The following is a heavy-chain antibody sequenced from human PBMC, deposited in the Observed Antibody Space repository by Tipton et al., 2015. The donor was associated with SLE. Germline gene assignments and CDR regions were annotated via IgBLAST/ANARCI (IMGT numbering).Heavy chain of an antibody. D-gene: IGHD3-10*01. J-gene: IGHJ4*02. CDR3: AKDRHFYGSGSYLFDS. CDR1: GFTFDDYA. V-gene: IGHV3-9*01. Sequence: SLRLSCAASGFTFDDYAMHWVRQAPGKGLEWVSGISWNSGSIGYADSVKGRFTISRDNAKNSLYLQMNSLRAEDTAIYYCAKDRHFYGSGSYLFDSWGQGTLVTVSS. CDR2: ISWNSGSI.